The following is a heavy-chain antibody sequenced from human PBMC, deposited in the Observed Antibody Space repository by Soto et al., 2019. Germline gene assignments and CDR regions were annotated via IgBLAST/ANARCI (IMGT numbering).Heavy chain of an antibody. V-gene: IGHV4-4*02. Sequence: SETLSLTCAVSGGSISSSNWWSWVRQPPGKGLEWIGEIYHSGSTNYNPSLKSRVTISVDKSKNQFSLKVRSVTAADTAVYYCARRRKVATIQGYYYYYYGMDVWGQGTTVTVSS. CDR3: ARRRKVATIQGYYYYYYGMDV. J-gene: IGHJ6*02. D-gene: IGHD5-12*01. CDR1: GGSISSSNW. CDR2: IYHSGST.